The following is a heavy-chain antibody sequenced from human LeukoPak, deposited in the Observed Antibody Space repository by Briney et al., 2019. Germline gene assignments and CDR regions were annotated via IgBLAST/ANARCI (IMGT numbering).Heavy chain of an antibody. CDR2: TRNKANSYTT. Sequence: PGGSLRLSCAASGFTFSDHYMDWVRQAPGKGLEWVGRTRNKANSYTTEYAASVKGRFTISRDDSKNSLYLQMNSLKTEDTAVYYCARYLYVKGAFDIWGQGTMVTVSS. CDR1: GFTFSDHY. D-gene: IGHD2-2*02. CDR3: ARYLYVKGAFDI. J-gene: IGHJ3*02. V-gene: IGHV3-72*01.